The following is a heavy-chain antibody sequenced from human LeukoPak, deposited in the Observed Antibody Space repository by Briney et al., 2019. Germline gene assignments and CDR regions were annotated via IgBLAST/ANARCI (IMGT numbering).Heavy chain of an antibody. CDR1: GFTFSSYA. CDR2: ISGSGGST. V-gene: IGHV3-23*01. Sequence: GGSLRLSCAASGFTFSSYAMSWVRQAPGKGLEWVTAISGSGGSTYYADSVKGRFTISRDNSKNTLYLQMNSLRAEDTAVYYCAKEGGYDFWSGYYPDYWGQGTLVTVSS. J-gene: IGHJ4*02. CDR3: AKEGGYDFWSGYYPDY. D-gene: IGHD3-3*01.